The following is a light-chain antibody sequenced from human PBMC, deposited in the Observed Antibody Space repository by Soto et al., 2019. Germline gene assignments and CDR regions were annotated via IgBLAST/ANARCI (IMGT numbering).Light chain of an antibody. CDR1: SSNVGSDY. V-gene: IGLV1-47*01. J-gene: IGLJ3*02. Sequence: QSVLTQPPSASGTPGQRVTISCSGSSSNVGSDYVYWFQQLPGTAPKLLIYKNYERPSGVPDRFFASKSGTSASLAISGLRSEDEADYWCAAWDARLSTWVFGGGTKVTVL. CDR3: AAWDARLSTWV. CDR2: KNY.